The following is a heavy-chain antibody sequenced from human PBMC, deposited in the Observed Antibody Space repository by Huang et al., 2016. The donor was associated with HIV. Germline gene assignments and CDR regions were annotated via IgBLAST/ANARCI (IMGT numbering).Heavy chain of an antibody. Sequence: VELLEAGGGVVQPGGSLKLSCGTSGFFLSNYGMHCVRQVPGKWVEWVAFIQYDVKKKYYGDCVKGRFTGVRDNSNNTVFLQMRSLRPDDTAIYYCVRGDYYDSKGYHPGYFDYWGRGALVTVSS. CDR2: IQYDVKKK. CDR3: VRGDYYDSKGYHPGYFDY. J-gene: IGHJ4*02. CDR1: GFFLSNYG. V-gene: IGHV3-30*02. D-gene: IGHD3-22*01.